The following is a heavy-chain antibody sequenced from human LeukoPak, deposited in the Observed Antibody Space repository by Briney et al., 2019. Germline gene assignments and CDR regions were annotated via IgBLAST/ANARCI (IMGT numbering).Heavy chain of an antibody. J-gene: IGHJ6*02. CDR1: GFTFSSYW. CDR3: ARDSSSWYDHYYYGMDV. CDR2: IKQDGSEK. Sequence: GGSLRLSCAASGFTFSSYWMSWVRQAPGKGLEWVANIKQDGSEKYYVDSVKGRFTISRDNAKNSLYLQMNSLRAEDTAVYYCARDSSSWYDHYYYGMDVWGQGTTVTVSS. D-gene: IGHD6-13*01. V-gene: IGHV3-7*01.